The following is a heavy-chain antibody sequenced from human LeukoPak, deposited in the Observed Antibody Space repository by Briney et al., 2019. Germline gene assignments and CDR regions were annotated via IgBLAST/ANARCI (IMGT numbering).Heavy chain of an antibody. Sequence: PGGSLRLSCAASGFTFSYYWMSWVRQAPGKGLEWVANIKQDGSEIHYVDSVKGRFSISRDNAKNSLYLQMNSLGAEDTAVYYCARAPGPLGYWGQGIVVNV. CDR2: IKQDGSEI. V-gene: IGHV3-7*03. CDR3: ARAPGPLGY. D-gene: IGHD7-27*01. J-gene: IGHJ4*02. CDR1: GFTFSYYW.